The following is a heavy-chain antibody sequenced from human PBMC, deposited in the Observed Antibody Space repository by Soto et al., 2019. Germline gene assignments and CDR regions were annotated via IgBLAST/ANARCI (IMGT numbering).Heavy chain of an antibody. CDR2: ISYDGSNK. V-gene: IGHV3-30-3*01. D-gene: IGHD2-21*02. Sequence: QVQLVESGGGVVQPGRSLRLSCAASGFTFSSYAMHWVRQAPGKGLEWVAVISYDGSNKYYADSVKGRFTISRDNSKNTLYLQMNRLRAADTAVYYCARDPVAYCGGDCRTFDYWGQGTLVTVSS. CDR1: GFTFSSYA. CDR3: ARDPVAYCGGDCRTFDY. J-gene: IGHJ4*02.